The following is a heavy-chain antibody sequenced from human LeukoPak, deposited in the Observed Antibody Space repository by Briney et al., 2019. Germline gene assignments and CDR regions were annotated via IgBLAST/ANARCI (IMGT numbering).Heavy chain of an antibody. Sequence: GGSLRLSCAASGFTFSSYSMNWVRQAPGKGLEWVSSISSSSSYIYYADSAKGRFTISRDNAKNSLYLQMNSLRAEDTAVYYCASGIWSGYYMSGTDYWGQGTLVTVSS. CDR1: GFTFSSYS. D-gene: IGHD3-3*01. CDR3: ASGIWSGYYMSGTDY. J-gene: IGHJ4*02. CDR2: ISSSSSYI. V-gene: IGHV3-21*01.